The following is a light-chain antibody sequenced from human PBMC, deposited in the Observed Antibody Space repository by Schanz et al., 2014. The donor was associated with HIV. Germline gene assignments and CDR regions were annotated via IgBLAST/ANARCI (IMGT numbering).Light chain of an antibody. CDR1: QTISSS. CDR2: AAS. J-gene: IGKJ1*01. V-gene: IGKV1-9*01. Sequence: DIQLTQSPALLSASVGDRVTITCRASQTISSSLAWYQQRPGKAPKVLIYAASSLQRGAPSRFSGSGSGTDFTLTISCLQSEDFATYYCQQYYSYPLTFGQGTKVEIK. CDR3: QQYYSYPLT.